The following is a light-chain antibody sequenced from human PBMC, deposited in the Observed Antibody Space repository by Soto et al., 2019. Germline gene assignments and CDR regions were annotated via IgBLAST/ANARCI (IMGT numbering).Light chain of an antibody. V-gene: IGKV1-5*01. Sequence: DIQLTQSRSTLSSSLGDRVTITCRTSQSITSWLVWYQQKPGKAPKLLIYDASSLQSGVPSRFSGSGSGTEFTLTISSLQPDDFATYYCQQYNGYYFGPGTKVDIK. CDR2: DAS. J-gene: IGKJ3*01. CDR3: QQYNGYY. CDR1: QSITSW.